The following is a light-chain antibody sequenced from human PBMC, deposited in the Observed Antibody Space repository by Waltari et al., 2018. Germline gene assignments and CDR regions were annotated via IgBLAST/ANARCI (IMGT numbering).Light chain of an antibody. V-gene: IGKV4-1*01. J-gene: IGKJ1*01. Sequence: DIVMTQSPDSLAVSLGDRVTINCKSSQSVLYSSNSQNYLAWYQQKPGQPPKLLIYWASARESGVPDRFSGSESGTDFTLTISSLQAEDVAVYYCQQYYDIPWTFGQGTKVEIK. CDR3: QQYYDIPWT. CDR2: WAS. CDR1: QSVLYSSNSQNY.